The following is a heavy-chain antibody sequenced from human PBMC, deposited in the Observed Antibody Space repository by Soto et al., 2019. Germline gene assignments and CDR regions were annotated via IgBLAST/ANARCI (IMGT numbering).Heavy chain of an antibody. D-gene: IGHD1-26*01. CDR1: GGTFNNYA. V-gene: IGHV1-69*06. CDR2: IIPLFGTA. J-gene: IGHJ4*02. CDR3: ARLIGAGYSRTYALDY. Sequence: QVQLVQSGAEVKKPGSSVKVSCKASGGTFNNYAISRVRQAPVQGLEWMGGIIPLFGTASYAQKFEGRVTITADKSTDTAYMELSSLKSEDTAVYYCARLIGAGYSRTYALDYWCQGTLVTVSS.